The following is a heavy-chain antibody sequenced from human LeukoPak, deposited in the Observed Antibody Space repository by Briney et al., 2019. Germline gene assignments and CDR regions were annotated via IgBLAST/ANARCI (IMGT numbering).Heavy chain of an antibody. J-gene: IGHJ4*02. Sequence: SETLSLTCDVSGASISRGSWWSWVRQPPGKGLEWIGEFSHSGITNFNPSLKSRVTISVDKSRNQFSLNLISVTAADAAVYFCARNGGHNQEHWGQGTLVTVSS. CDR2: FSHSGIT. CDR1: GASISRGSW. D-gene: IGHD1-1*01. CDR3: ARNGGHNQEH. V-gene: IGHV4-4*02.